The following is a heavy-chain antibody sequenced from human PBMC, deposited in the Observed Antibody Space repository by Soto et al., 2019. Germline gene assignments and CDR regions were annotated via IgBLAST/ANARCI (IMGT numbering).Heavy chain of an antibody. D-gene: IGHD2-2*01. J-gene: IGHJ5*02. Sequence: SETLSLTCTVSGGSISSGGYYWSWIRQHPWKGLEWIGYIYYSGSTYYNPSLKSRVTISVDTSKNQFSLKLSSVTAADTAVYYCARNVVPAAIGYNWFDPWGQGXLVTVYS. CDR3: ARNVVPAAIGYNWFDP. V-gene: IGHV4-31*03. CDR1: GGSISSGGYY. CDR2: IYYSGST.